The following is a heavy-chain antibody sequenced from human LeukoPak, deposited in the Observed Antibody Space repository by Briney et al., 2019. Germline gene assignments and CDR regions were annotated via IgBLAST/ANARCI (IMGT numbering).Heavy chain of an antibody. CDR1: GGSFRCHY. J-gene: IGHJ3*02. V-gene: IGHV4-34*01. CDR2: TNHSGST. CDR3: ARDVKVVIIAAFDI. Sequence: TTSETLALTCAVKGGSFRCHYWGWIRPRPGKGVEWCGETNHSGSTNCNPSLKSRATVSVGTSKNQFPRKLRSVTAAYTACYFCARDVKVVIIAAFDIWGQGTMVTVSS. D-gene: IGHD3-3*01.